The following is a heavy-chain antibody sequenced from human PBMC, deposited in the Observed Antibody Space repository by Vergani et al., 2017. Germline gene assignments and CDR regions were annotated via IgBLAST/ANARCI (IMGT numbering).Heavy chain of an antibody. CDR3: ARDTAVADDVFDL. CDR2: IYTSGST. V-gene: IGHV4-61*02. CDR1: GTSVSSGTHY. D-gene: IGHD6-19*01. J-gene: IGHJ3*01. Sequence: QVQLQESGPGLVRPSETLSLTCSVSGTSVSSGTHYWNWIRQPADKTLEWIRRIYTSGSTDYNPTLRSRITLSLVRSTNQVSLKVSSVTAADTAVYFCARDTAVADDVFDLWGQGTLVSVSA.